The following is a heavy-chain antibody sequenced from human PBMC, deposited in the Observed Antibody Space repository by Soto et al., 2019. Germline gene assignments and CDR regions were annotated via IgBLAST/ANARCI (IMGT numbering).Heavy chain of an antibody. CDR2: ISSSSSTI. CDR3: SKGAYYYDSSGLSY. V-gene: IGHV3-48*01. CDR1: GFNFSSYS. D-gene: IGHD3-22*01. J-gene: IGHJ4*02. Sequence: EVQLVESGGGLVQPGGSLRLSCAASGFNFSSYSMNWVRQAPGKGLEWVSYISSSSSTIYYADSVKGRFTIASDNAKNSLYLQTNSLRPEATAVYYCSKGAYYYDSSGLSYCGQGTLVSVS.